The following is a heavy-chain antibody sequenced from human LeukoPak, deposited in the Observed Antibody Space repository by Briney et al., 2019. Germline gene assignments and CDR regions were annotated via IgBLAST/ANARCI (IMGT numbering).Heavy chain of an antibody. J-gene: IGHJ4*02. CDR3: ARLKGGNHFDF. V-gene: IGHV3-20*01. D-gene: IGHD4-23*01. CDR1: GFIFDDHG. CDR2: INWKGGST. Sequence: PGGSLRLSCAASGFIFDDHGMSWVRQAPGKGLEWVSGINWKGGSTGYADSVKGRFTISRDNAKNSLYLQMNSLRTEDTALYHCARLKGGNHFDFWGQGTLVTVSS.